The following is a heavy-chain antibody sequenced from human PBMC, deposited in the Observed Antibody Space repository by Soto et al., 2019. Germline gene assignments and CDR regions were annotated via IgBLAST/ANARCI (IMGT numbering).Heavy chain of an antibody. V-gene: IGHV4-39*01. Sequence: QLQLQESGPGLVKPSETLSLTCTVSGGSISSSSYYWGWIRQPPGKGLEWIGSIYYSGSTYYNPSLKSRVTISVDTSKNQCSLKLSSVTAADTAVYYCARGLVSSSYYYYYMDVWGKGTTVTVSS. CDR2: IYYSGST. J-gene: IGHJ6*03. D-gene: IGHD6-6*01. CDR1: GGSISSSSYY. CDR3: ARGLVSSSYYYYYMDV.